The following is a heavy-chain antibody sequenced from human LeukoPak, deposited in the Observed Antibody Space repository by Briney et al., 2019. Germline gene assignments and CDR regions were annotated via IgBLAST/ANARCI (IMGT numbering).Heavy chain of an antibody. Sequence: GGSLRLSCAASGFTFSSSGMSWVRQAPGKGLEWVSVISGSGGSTYYADSVKGRFTISRDNAKNSLYLQMNSLRAEDTAVYYCAELGITMIGGVWGQGTLVTVSS. CDR3: AELGITMIGGV. CDR1: GFTFSSSG. V-gene: IGHV3-23*01. CDR2: ISGSGGST. J-gene: IGHJ4*02. D-gene: IGHD3-10*02.